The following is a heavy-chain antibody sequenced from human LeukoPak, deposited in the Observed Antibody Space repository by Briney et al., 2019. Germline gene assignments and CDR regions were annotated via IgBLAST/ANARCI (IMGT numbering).Heavy chain of an antibody. Sequence: GGSLRLSCAASGFTFNSYAIYWVRQAPGKGLEWVAVISYDGTTEFYGDSVKGRFTISRDNVKKMVFLQMNSLRGEDTAVYYCARESGYSYGDLRNWFDPWGQGTLVTVSS. CDR1: GFTFNSYA. CDR3: ARESGYSYGDLRNWFDP. CDR2: ISYDGTTE. J-gene: IGHJ5*02. V-gene: IGHV3-30*03. D-gene: IGHD5-18*01.